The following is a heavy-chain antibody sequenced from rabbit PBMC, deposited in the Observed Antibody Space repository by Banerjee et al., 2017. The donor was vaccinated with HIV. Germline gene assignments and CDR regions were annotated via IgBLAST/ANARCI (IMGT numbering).Heavy chain of an antibody. CDR3: ARDYGYAGDNYRAFNL. Sequence: QEQLVESGGGLVQPEGSLTLTCKASGFDFSSNAMCWVRQAPGKGLEWIASIDSAGVSTYYASWAKGRFTISKTSSTTVTLQMTSLTAADTATYFCARDYGYAGDNYRAFNLWGPGTLVTVS. CDR1: GFDFSSNA. CDR2: IDSAGVST. V-gene: IGHV1S45*01. D-gene: IGHD4-2*01. J-gene: IGHJ4*01.